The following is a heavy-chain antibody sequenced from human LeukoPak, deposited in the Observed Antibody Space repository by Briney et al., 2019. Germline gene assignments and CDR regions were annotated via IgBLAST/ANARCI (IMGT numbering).Heavy chain of an antibody. CDR3: ARPNSSGWYYFQH. V-gene: IGHV5-51*01. CDR1: GSIFTTYW. J-gene: IGHJ1*01. Sequence: GASLQISCKGSGSIFTTYWIGWVRQLPGKGLEWMGIIYPGDSDTRYSPSFQGQVTISADKSISTAYLQWSSLKASDTAMYYCARPNSSGWYYFQHWGQGTLVTVSS. CDR2: IYPGDSDT. D-gene: IGHD6-19*01.